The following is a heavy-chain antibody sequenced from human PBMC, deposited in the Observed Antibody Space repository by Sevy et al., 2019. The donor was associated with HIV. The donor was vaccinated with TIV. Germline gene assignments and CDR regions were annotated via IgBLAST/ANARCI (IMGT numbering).Heavy chain of an antibody. J-gene: IGHJ6*02. CDR3: AGVCSGGSCYSGYVYYGMDV. CDR2: ISSSSSYM. V-gene: IGHV3-21*01. D-gene: IGHD2-15*01. CDR1: GFTFSSYS. Sequence: GGSLRLSCAASGFTFSSYSMNWVRQAPGKGLEWVSSISSSSSYMSYADSVKGRFTNSRDNGKNSLYLQMNSLRAEDTAVYYCAGVCSGGSCYSGYVYYGMDVWGQGTTVTVSS.